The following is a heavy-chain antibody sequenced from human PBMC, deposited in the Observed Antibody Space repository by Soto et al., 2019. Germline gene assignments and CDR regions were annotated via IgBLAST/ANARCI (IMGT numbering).Heavy chain of an antibody. V-gene: IGHV1-18*01. CDR1: GYTFTKYG. Sequence: ASVKVSCKASGYTFTKYGISWVRQAPGQGLEWKGWINVYNGNTDYVEKNQGRVTMTTDTSTSTAYMELRSLRSDDTAVYYCARAVDYYDSSGYYTHEYFQHWGQGTLVTVSS. J-gene: IGHJ1*01. CDR3: ARAVDYYDSSGYYTHEYFQH. CDR2: INVYNGNT. D-gene: IGHD3-22*01.